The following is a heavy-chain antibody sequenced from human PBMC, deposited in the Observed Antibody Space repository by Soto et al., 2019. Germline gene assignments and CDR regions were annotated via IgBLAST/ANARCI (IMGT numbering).Heavy chain of an antibody. J-gene: IGHJ4*02. CDR3: ARKMKKDRLAVAGVRGEDNN. V-gene: IGHV1-24*01. CDR2: FDPEDGET. CDR1: GYTLTELS. D-gene: IGHD6-19*01. Sequence: ASVKVSCKVSGYTLTELSMHWVRQAPGKGLEWMGGFDPEDGETIYAQKFQGRVTMTEDTSTDTAYMELSSLRSEDTAVYYCARKMKKDRLAVAGVRGEDNNWGQGTLVTVSS.